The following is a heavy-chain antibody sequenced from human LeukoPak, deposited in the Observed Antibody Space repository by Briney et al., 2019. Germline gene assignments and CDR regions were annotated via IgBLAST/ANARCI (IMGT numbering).Heavy chain of an antibody. D-gene: IGHD1-26*01. J-gene: IGHJ4*02. CDR1: GASISSRTYY. Sequence: PSETLSLTCTVSGASISSRTYYWGWIRQPPGKGLEWIGSIYNPSLQSRVTISIDTSKNQFSLKLRSVTAADTAVYYCARGKSRGSHIDYWGQGTLVTVSS. CDR2: IY. CDR3: ARGKSRGSHIDY. V-gene: IGHV4-39*07.